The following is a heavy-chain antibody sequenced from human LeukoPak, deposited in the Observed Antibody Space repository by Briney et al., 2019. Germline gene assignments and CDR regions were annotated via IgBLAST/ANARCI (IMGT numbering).Heavy chain of an antibody. V-gene: IGHV3-74*01. D-gene: IGHD4-17*01. Sequence: GGSLRLSCAASGFTFSKYWMHWVRQAPGKGLVCVSRVKSDGTYTSYADSVKGRFTISRDNAKNTLYLQMNSLRAEDTAVYCCVKDDDQYGVDYWGQGTLVTVSS. CDR2: VKSDGTYT. CDR1: GFTFSKYW. J-gene: IGHJ4*02. CDR3: VKDDDQYGVDY.